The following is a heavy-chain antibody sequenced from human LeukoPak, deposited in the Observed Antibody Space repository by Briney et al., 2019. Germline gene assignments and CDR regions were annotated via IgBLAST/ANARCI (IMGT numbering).Heavy chain of an antibody. D-gene: IGHD2-15*01. Sequence: RSLRLSCAASGFTFSSYSMNWVRQAPGKGLEWVSSISSSSSYIYYADSVKGRFTISRDNAKNSLYLQMNSLRAEDTAVYYCARDADIVVVVAAMDYYMDVWGKGTTVTASS. V-gene: IGHV3-21*01. CDR3: ARDADIVVVVAAMDYYMDV. J-gene: IGHJ6*03. CDR1: GFTFSSYS. CDR2: ISSSSSYI.